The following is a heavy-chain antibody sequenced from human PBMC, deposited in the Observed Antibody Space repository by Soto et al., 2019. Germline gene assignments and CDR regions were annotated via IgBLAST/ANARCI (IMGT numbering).Heavy chain of an antibody. CDR1: TCRSYA. CDR2: IKGDGSEK. V-gene: IGHV3-7*01. D-gene: IGHD4-4*01. J-gene: IGHJ6*02. Sequence: TCRSYAMSWVRQAPGKGLEWVANIKGDGSEKRYADSVKGRLTISRDNAKNSVSLQMNSLRVEDTALYYCGRHEVRNGVGVRAPGPTVTFP. CDR3: GRHEVRNGVGV.